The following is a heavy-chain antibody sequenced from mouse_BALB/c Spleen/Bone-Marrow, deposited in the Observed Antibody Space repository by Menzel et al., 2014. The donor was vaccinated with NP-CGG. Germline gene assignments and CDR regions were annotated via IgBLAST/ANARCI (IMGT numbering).Heavy chain of an antibody. J-gene: IGHJ4*01. CDR1: GYTLTSYW. CDR3: AGRTLVMDY. Sequence: VQLQQSGPELVRPGTSVKMSCKASGYTLTSYWMHWVEQRLGQGLEWIGMIDPSNSETRLNQKFKDKATLNVDKSSNPACMQFSSLTSEYSAVYYCAGRTLVMDYWGQGTSVTVSS. CDR2: IDPSNSET. V-gene: IGHV1-59*01.